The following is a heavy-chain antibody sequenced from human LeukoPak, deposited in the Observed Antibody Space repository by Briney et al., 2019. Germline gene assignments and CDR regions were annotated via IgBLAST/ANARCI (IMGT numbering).Heavy chain of an antibody. Sequence: ASVXXXCKASGYTFTGYYMHWVRQAPGQGLEWMGWINPNSGGTNYAQKFQGRVTITRDTDISKDYMDLSRQRSDDTAVYYCARGPNHYYYMDVWGKGTTVTVSS. CDR3: ARGPNHYYYMDV. V-gene: IGHV1-2*02. CDR2: INPNSGGT. J-gene: IGHJ6*03. CDR1: GYTFTGYY.